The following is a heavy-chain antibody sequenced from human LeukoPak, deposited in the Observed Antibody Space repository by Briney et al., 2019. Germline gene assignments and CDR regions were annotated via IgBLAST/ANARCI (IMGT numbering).Heavy chain of an antibody. J-gene: IGHJ6*03. CDR1: DGPFSGYY. Sequence: SETLSLTCAVYDGPFSGYYWTWIRQFPGRGLEWIGEINDSGGTNYNPSLKRRVNVLVDTSKNQFSLKLTSVTAADTAVYYCARRVTVIYYMDLWGKGTTVTVSS. CDR2: INDSGGT. CDR3: ARRVTVIYYMDL. V-gene: IGHV4-34*01. D-gene: IGHD3-22*01.